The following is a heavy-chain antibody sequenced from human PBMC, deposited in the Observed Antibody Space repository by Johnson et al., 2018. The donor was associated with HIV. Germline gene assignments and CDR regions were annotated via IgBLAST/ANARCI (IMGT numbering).Heavy chain of an antibody. D-gene: IGHD1-26*01. Sequence: QVQLVESGGGVVQPGGSLRLSCSASRFTFSYYGMHWVRQAPGKGLEWVTFIRFNGSHKYYADSVKGRFTISRDNSKNTLFLQMNSLRAEDTAVYYCAKERYMGSTTLADAFDMWGQGTMVTVSS. CDR1: RFTFSYYG. CDR2: IRFNGSHK. J-gene: IGHJ3*02. CDR3: AKERYMGSTTLADAFDM. V-gene: IGHV3-30*02.